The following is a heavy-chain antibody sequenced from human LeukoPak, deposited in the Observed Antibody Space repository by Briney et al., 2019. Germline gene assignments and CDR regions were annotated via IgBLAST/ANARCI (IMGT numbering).Heavy chain of an antibody. CDR1: GFTFSSYA. CDR3: ANNGGVAVAGSFDY. J-gene: IGHJ4*02. CDR2: ISGSGGST. Sequence: PGGSLRLSCAPSGFTFSSYAMSWVRQAPGKGLEWVSAISGSGGSTYYADSVKGRFTISRDNSKNTLYLQMNGLRAEDTAGYYCANNGGVAVAGSFDYWGQGTLVAVSS. V-gene: IGHV3-23*01. D-gene: IGHD6-19*01.